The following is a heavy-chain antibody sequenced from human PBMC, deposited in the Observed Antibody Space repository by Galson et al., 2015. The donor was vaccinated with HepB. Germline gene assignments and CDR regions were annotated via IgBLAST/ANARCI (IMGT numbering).Heavy chain of an antibody. V-gene: IGHV1-18*04. D-gene: IGHD3-3*01. Sequence: SVKVSCKTSGYTFTSYGISWVRQAPGQGLEWMGWISAYNGNTNYAQKLQGRVTMTTDTSTSTAYMELRSLRSDDTAVYYCARVSLDDFWDITRNGMDVWGQGTTVTVSS. CDR1: GYTFTSYG. CDR3: ARVSLDDFWDITRNGMDV. CDR2: ISAYNGNT. J-gene: IGHJ6*02.